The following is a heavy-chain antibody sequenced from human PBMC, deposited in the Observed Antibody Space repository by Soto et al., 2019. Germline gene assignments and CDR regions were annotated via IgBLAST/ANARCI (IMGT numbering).Heavy chain of an antibody. CDR3: ARAAEYDSVWGSYRADWFDP. CDR1: GFTFSSYS. V-gene: IGHV3-21*01. D-gene: IGHD3-16*02. J-gene: IGHJ5*02. Sequence: EVQLVESGGGLVEPGGSLRLSCAASGFTFSSYSMNWVRQAPGKGLELVSPISGSSYIYYADSVKGRFTISRDNAKNSLYLQMNSLRAEDTAVYYCARAAEYDSVWGSYRADWFDPWGQGTLVTFSS. CDR2: ISGSSYI.